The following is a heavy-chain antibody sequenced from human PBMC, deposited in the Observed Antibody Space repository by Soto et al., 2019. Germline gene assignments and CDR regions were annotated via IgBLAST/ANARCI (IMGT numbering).Heavy chain of an antibody. CDR3: AKQRAGYGSGSDTYYFDF. Sequence: ESGGGLVQPGGSLRLSCSTSGFTFSTYAMNWVRQAPGKGLEWVSALSGSGGTTYYADSVRGRFTISRDNSKNTLFLHMNSLRAEDTALYYCAKQRAGYGSGSDTYYFDFWGQGTPVTVSS. J-gene: IGHJ4*02. CDR1: GFTFSTYA. CDR2: LSGSGGTT. V-gene: IGHV3-23*01. D-gene: IGHD3-10*01.